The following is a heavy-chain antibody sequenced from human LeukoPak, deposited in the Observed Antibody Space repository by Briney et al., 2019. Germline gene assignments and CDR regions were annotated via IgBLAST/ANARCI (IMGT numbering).Heavy chain of an antibody. V-gene: IGHV4-34*01. Sequence: SETLSLTCAVYGGSFSSYYWSWIRQPPGKGLEWIGEINHSGSTNYNPSLKSRVTISVDTSKNQFSLKLSSVTAADTAVYYCASGGVVVAATHPRPFGYWGQGTLVTVSS. CDR3: ASGGVVVAATHPRPFGY. J-gene: IGHJ4*02. CDR2: INHSGST. CDR1: GGSFSSYY. D-gene: IGHD2-15*01.